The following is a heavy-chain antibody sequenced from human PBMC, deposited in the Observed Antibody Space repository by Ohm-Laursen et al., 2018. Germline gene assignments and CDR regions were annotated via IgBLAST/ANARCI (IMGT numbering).Heavy chain of an antibody. CDR1: GGTFSSYA. CDR3: AGVGRDAFDI. V-gene: IGHV1-69*01. Sequence: SSVKVSCKASGGTFSSYAISWVRQPPGQGLEWMGGIILIFGTANYAQKFQGRVTITADESTSTAYMELSSLRSEDTAVYYCAGVGRDAFDIWGQGTMVTVSS. J-gene: IGHJ3*02. D-gene: IGHD3-10*01. CDR2: IILIFGTA.